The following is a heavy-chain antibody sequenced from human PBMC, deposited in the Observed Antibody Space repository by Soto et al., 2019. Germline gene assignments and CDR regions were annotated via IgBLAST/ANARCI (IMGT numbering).Heavy chain of an antibody. J-gene: IGHJ4*02. D-gene: IGHD5-18*01. CDR2: IIPILGIA. CDR1: GGTFSSYT. CDR3: ARSVRGYSYADY. V-gene: IGHV1-69*02. Sequence: SVKVSCKASGGTFSSYTISWVRQAPGQGLEWMGRIIPILGIANYAQKFQGRVTITADKSTSTAYMELSSLRSEDTAVYYCARSVRGYSYADYWGQGTLVNVSS.